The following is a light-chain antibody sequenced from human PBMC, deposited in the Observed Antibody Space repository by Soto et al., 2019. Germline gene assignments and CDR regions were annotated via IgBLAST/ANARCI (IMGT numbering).Light chain of an antibody. CDR2: GVS. CDR1: QSVSSN. CDR3: QQYYKWPPYT. Sequence: EIVMTQSPATLSVSPGERATLSCRASQSVSSNLAWYQQQPGQAPRLLISGVSTRSTGIPARFSGSGSGTEFTLTIGSLQSEDFAVSFCQQYYKWPPYTFGQGTKVEIK. J-gene: IGKJ2*01. V-gene: IGKV3-15*01.